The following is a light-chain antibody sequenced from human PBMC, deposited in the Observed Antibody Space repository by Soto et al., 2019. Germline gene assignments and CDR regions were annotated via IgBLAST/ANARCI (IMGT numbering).Light chain of an antibody. CDR1: RPISNF. V-gene: IGKV1-27*01. CDR3: QKYNSAPLT. J-gene: IGKJ4*01. Sequence: DIQMTNSPPSLSASVGARATITCRASRPISNFLAWFQQKPGKIPNLLIYAASTLQAGVPSRFSGSGSGTDFTLTISSLQPEDVAAYYCQKYNSAPLTFGGGTKVEIK. CDR2: AAS.